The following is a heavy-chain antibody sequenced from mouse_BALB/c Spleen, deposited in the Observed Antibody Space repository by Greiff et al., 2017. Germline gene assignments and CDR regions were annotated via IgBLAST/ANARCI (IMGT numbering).Heavy chain of an antibody. V-gene: IGHV1-4*01. D-gene: IGHD1-1*01. CDR1: GYTFTSYT. Sequence: QVTLKVSGAELARPGASVKMSCKASGYTFTSYTMHWVKQRPGQGLEWIGYINPSSGYTNYNQKFKDKATLTADKSSSTAYMQLSSLTSEDSAVYYCARNYYGSRDAMDYWGQGTSVTVSS. CDR2: INPSSGYT. J-gene: IGHJ4*01. CDR3: ARNYYGSRDAMDY.